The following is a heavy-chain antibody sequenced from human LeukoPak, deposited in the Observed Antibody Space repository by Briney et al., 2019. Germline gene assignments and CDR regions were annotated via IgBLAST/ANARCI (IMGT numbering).Heavy chain of an antibody. V-gene: IGHV3-9*01. J-gene: IGHJ4*02. CDR2: ISWNSGSI. Sequence: GGSLRLSCAASGFTFDDYAMHWVRQAPGKGLEWVSGISWNSGSIGYADSVKGRFTISRDNAKNSLYLQMNSLAAEDTAVYYCARDGSVGYYYDSSYYFDYWGQGTLVTVSS. CDR1: GFTFDDYA. CDR3: ARDGSVGYYYDSSYYFDY. D-gene: IGHD3-22*01.